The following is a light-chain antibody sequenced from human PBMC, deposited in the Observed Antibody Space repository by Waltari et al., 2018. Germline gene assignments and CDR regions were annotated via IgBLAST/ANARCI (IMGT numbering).Light chain of an antibody. CDR1: QSLLHRNGNND. CDR3: MQSLQALWT. J-gene: IGKJ1*01. V-gene: IGKV2-28*01. CDR2: LGS. Sequence: DIGLTQSPLSLSVRHGEPASMSCRSSQSLLHRNGNNDLDWYLQKPGQSPQLLIYLGSNRASGVPDRFSGSGSGTDFTLKISRVEAEDVGVYYCMQSLQALWTFGQGTKVEIK.